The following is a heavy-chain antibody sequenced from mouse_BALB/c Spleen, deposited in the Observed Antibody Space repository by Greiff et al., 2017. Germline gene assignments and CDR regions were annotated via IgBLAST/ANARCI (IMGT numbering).Heavy chain of an antibody. CDR3: ARSARARAWFAY. Sequence: EVMLVESGGGLVQPGGSRKLSCAASGFTFSSFGMHWVRQAPEKGLEWVAYISSGSSTIYYADTVKGRFTISRDNPKNTLFLQMTSLRSEDTAMFYCARSARARAWFAYWGQGTLVTVSA. V-gene: IGHV5-17*02. CDR1: GFTFSSFG. D-gene: IGHD3-1*01. CDR2: ISSGSSTI. J-gene: IGHJ3*01.